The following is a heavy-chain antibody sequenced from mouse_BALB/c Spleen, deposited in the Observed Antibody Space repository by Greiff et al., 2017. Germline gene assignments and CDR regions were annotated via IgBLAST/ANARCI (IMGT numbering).Heavy chain of an antibody. CDR2: IYPGSGST. CDR3: ASPLYDGYYVDYAMDY. CDR1: GYNFTSYW. J-gene: IGHJ4*01. D-gene: IGHD2-3*01. Sequence: QVQLKQPGAELVKPGTSVKLSCKASGYNFTSYWINWVKLRPGQGLEWIGDIYPGSGSTNYNEKFKSKATLTVDTSSSTAYMQLSSLASEDSALYYCASPLYDGYYVDYAMDYWGQGTSVTVSS. V-gene: IGHV1-55*01.